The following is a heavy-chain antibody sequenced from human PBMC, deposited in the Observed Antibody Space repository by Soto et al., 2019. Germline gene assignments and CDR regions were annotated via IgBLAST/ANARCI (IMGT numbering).Heavy chain of an antibody. CDR3: ARHVGFSYDSGSYRYFDY. CDR2: MDPSDSYT. CDR1: GYSFTSYW. D-gene: IGHD3-10*01. Sequence: GESLKISCKGSGYSFTSYWISWVRQMPGKGREWMGRMDPSDSYTNYSPSFQGHVIISPDKSISTAYLQRSSLKASDTAMYYCARHVGFSYDSGSYRYFDYWGQGTLVTVSS. V-gene: IGHV5-10-1*01. J-gene: IGHJ4*02.